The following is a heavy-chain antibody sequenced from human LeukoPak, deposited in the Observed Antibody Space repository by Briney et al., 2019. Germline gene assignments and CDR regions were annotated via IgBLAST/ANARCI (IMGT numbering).Heavy chain of an antibody. D-gene: IGHD5-12*01. CDR3: ASGGWLRSQLDY. Sequence: PSETLSLTCAVYGGSFSGYYWSWIRQPPGKGLEWIGEINHSGSTNYNPSLKSRVTISVDTSKNQFSLKLSSVTAADTAVYYCASGGWLRSQLDYWGQGTLVTVSS. CDR1: GGSFSGYY. V-gene: IGHV4-34*01. J-gene: IGHJ4*02. CDR2: INHSGST.